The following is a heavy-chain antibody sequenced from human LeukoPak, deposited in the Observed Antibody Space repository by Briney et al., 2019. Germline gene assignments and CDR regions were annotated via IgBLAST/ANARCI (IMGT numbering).Heavy chain of an antibody. Sequence: SETLSLTCTVSGGSISSYYWSWIRQPPGKGLEWIGYIYYSGSTNYNPSLKSRVTISVDTSKNQFSLKLSSVTAADTAMYYCARRYDSSGYYPLRAFDIWGQGTMVTVSS. CDR1: GGSISSYY. J-gene: IGHJ3*02. CDR2: IYYSGST. V-gene: IGHV4-59*08. D-gene: IGHD3-22*01. CDR3: ARRYDSSGYYPLRAFDI.